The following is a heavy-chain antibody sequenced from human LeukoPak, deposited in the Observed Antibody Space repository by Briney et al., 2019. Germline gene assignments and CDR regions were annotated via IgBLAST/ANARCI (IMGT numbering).Heavy chain of an antibody. V-gene: IGHV3-7*01. CDR2: IKQDESEK. CDR3: EEDKIQDPADLDP. J-gene: IGHJ5*02. Sequence: GGSLRLSCAASGFTFSSYWMSWVRQAPGKGLEWVANIKQDESEKYYVDSLKGRFTISRDNAKTSLYLQMNSLRAEDTAVYYCEEDKIQDPADLDPWGEGILCTVSP. CDR1: GFTFSSYW. D-gene: IGHD6-25*01.